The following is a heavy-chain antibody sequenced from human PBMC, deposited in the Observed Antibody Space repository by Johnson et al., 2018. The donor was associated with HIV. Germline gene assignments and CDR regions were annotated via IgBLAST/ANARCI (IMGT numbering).Heavy chain of an antibody. D-gene: IGHD7-27*01. CDR3: ASDWGSRHAFDI. V-gene: IGHV3-66*02. Sequence: VQLVESGGGLVQPGGSLRLSCAASGFTVGSNYMSWVRQAPGKGLEWGSVIYTGGSTFYADSVKGRFTISRDNTKNTLYLQMNSLRAEDTAVYYCASDWGSRHAFDIWGQGTMVTVSS. CDR1: GFTVGSNY. J-gene: IGHJ3*02. CDR2: IYTGGST.